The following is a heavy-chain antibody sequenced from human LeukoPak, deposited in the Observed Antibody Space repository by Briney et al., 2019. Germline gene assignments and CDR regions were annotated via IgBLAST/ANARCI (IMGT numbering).Heavy chain of an antibody. CDR3: ARIGGTGYFDY. CDR1: GFTFSSYG. CDR2: IWYDGSNK. D-gene: IGHD1-1*01. V-gene: IGHV3-33*01. Sequence: PGGSLRLSCATSGFTFSSYGMNWVRQAPSKGLEWVAFIWYDGSNKYYADSVKGRFTISRDNSKNTLYLQMNSLRDDDTAVYYCARIGGTGYFDYWGQGTLVTVSS. J-gene: IGHJ4*02.